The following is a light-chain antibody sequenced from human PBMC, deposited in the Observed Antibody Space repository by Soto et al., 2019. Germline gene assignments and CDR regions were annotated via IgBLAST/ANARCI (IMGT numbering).Light chain of an antibody. CDR2: DAS. Sequence: DIRMTQSPSSLSASVGDRVTITCQASQDIDKYLNWYQQKPGKAPQLLIYDASRLETGVPSRFSGSGSGTTFAFTIASLQPEDFATYYCQQLTNFRFTFGQGTKLDIK. CDR3: QQLTNFRFT. J-gene: IGKJ2*01. V-gene: IGKV1-33*01. CDR1: QDIDKY.